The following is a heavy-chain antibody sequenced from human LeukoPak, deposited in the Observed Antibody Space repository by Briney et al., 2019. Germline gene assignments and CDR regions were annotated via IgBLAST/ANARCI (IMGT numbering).Heavy chain of an antibody. V-gene: IGHV3-7*01. CDR1: GFTFSSYW. D-gene: IGHD3-10*01. CDR2: IKQDGSEK. Sequence: GGSLRLSCAASGFTFSSYWMSWVRQAPGKGLERVANIKQDGSEKYYVDSVKGRFTISRDNAKNSLYLQMNSLRAEDTAVYYCARLWFGESLDYWGQGTLVTVSS. CDR3: ARLWFGESLDY. J-gene: IGHJ4*02.